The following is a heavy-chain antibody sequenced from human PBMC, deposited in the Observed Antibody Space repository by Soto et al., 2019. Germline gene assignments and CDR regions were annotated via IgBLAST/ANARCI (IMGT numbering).Heavy chain of an antibody. CDR3: ARHVGWRSYGYFDY. V-gene: IGHV4-61*08. Sequence: SETLSLTCTVSGGSISSGGYYWSWIRQHPGKGLEWIGYIYYSGSTNYNPSLKSRVTISVDTSKNQFSLKLSSVTAADTAVYYCARHVGWRSYGYFDYWGQGTLVTVSS. J-gene: IGHJ4*02. D-gene: IGHD5-18*01. CDR2: IYYSGST. CDR1: GGSISSGGYY.